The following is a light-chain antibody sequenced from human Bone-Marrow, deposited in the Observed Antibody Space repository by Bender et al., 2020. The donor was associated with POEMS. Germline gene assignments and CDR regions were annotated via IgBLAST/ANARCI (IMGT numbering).Light chain of an antibody. CDR1: SSESDTYIH. V-gene: IGLV2-23*01. J-gene: IGLJ2*01. CDR3: CSYAGNVL. Sequence: QSVLTQPASVSWSPGQSITISCTGSSSESDTYIHVSWYQHHPGRAPKLIIYEGIKRPSGVSSRFSGSKSGNTASLTISGLQSDDEAHYYCCSYAGNVLFGGGTKLTVL. CDR2: EGI.